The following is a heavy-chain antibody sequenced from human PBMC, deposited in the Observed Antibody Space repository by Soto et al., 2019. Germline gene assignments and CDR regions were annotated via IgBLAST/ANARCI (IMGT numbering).Heavy chain of an antibody. CDR3: ARNILSGFYGDDSYYALDV. CDR2: ISAYRSDT. J-gene: IGHJ6*02. V-gene: IGHV1-18*01. D-gene: IGHD3-9*01. Sequence: ASVKVSCKASGYIFITYGVSWVRQAPGQGLEWKGWISAYRSDTKYSQKFQDRVTMTTDTFTSTVHMELRSLRSDDTAVYYCARNILSGFYGDDSYYALDVWGQGTTVTVSS. CDR1: GYIFITYG.